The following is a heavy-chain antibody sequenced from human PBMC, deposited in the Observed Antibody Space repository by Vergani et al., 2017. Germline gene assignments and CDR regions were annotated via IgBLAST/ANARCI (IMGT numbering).Heavy chain of an antibody. J-gene: IGHJ6*02. CDR1: GFSVSDTY. Sequence: EVRLVDSGGGLVQPGGSLRLSCAASGFSVSDTYMSWVRQAPGKGLEWVSILYVVGTSDYADSVKGRFTVSRDISKNTLHRQLNSLRVEDTAVYFCSYGMDVWGQGTTVTVSS. V-gene: IGHV3-66*01. CDR2: LYVVGTS. CDR3: SYGMDV.